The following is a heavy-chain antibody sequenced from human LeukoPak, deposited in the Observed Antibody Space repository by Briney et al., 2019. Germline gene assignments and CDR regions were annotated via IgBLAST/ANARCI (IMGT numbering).Heavy chain of an antibody. CDR1: GYSISSGYY. CDR2: IYHSGST. J-gene: IGHJ4*02. CDR3: ARDANIAAAGFPMKLTNDY. V-gene: IGHV4-38-2*02. Sequence: PSETLSLTCTVSGYSISSGYYWGWIRQPPGKGLEWIGSIYHSGSTYYNPSLKSRVTISVDTSKNQFSLKLSSVTAADTAVYYCARDANIAAAGFPMKLTNDYWGQGTLVTVSA. D-gene: IGHD6-13*01.